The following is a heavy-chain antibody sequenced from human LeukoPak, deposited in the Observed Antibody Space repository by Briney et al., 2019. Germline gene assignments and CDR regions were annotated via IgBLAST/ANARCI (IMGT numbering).Heavy chain of an antibody. D-gene: IGHD6-13*01. CDR1: GFTFITNG. CDR3: AREGDRGHSSTSYFDL. Sequence: GGSLKSSFAALGFTFITNGMNWFGRVPGKGLSWAPSFGSNGFYIYYADSLRGRFTISRDNAENSMYLQMNSLRAEDTAVYYCAREGDRGHSSTSYFDLWGRGTLVSVSS. J-gene: IGHJ2*01. V-gene: IGHV3-21*01. CDR2: FGSNGFYI.